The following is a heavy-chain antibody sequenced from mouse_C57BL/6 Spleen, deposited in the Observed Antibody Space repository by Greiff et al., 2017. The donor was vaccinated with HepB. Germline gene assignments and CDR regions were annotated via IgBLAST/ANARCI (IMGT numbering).Heavy chain of an antibody. V-gene: IGHV1-61*01. CDR3: ARGNYLFGYAMDY. D-gene: IGHD2-1*01. Sequence: QVHVKQPGAELVRPGSSVKLSCKASGYTFTSYWMDWVKQRPGQGLEWIGNIYPSDSETHYNQKFKDKATLTVDKSSSTAYMQLSSLTSEDSAVYYCARGNYLFGYAMDYWGQGTSVTVSS. CDR2: IYPSDSET. CDR1: GYTFTSYW. J-gene: IGHJ4*01.